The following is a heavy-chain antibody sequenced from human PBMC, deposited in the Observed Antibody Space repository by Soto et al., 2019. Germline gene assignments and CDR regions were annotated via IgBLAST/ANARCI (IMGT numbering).Heavy chain of an antibody. CDR1: GFTFSSYS. CDR2: ISSSSSTI. D-gene: IGHD2-2*01. V-gene: IGHV3-48*01. J-gene: IGHJ4*02. CDR3: ARESCSSTSCFNFDY. Sequence: GGSLRLSCAASGFTFSSYSMNWVRQAPGKGLEWVSYISSSSSTIYYADFVKGRFTISRDNAKNSLYLQMNSLRAEDTAVYYCARESCSSTSCFNFDYWGQGTLVTVSS.